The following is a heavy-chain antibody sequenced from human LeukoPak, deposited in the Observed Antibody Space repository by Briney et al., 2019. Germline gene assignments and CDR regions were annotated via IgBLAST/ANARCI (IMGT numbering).Heavy chain of an antibody. Sequence: PGGSLRLSCAASEFTFSSYAMSWVRQAPGKGLEWVSVISGSGGSTYYADSVKGRFTISRDNSKNTLYLQMNSLRAEDTAVYYCAKDTRGSGSYYNYWGQGTLVTVSS. V-gene: IGHV3-23*01. CDR3: AKDTRGSGSYYNY. CDR1: EFTFSSYA. D-gene: IGHD3-10*01. CDR2: ISGSGGST. J-gene: IGHJ4*02.